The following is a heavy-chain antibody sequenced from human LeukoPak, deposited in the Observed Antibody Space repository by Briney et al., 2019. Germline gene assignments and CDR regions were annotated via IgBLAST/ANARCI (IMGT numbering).Heavy chain of an antibody. CDR1: GFTFSSYS. Sequence: PGGSLRLSCAASGFTFSSYSMNWVRQAPGKGLEWVSSISSSSSYIYYADSVKGRLTISRDNAKNSLYLQMNSLRAEDTAVYYCARGDDYVWGSYRLGRPIDYWGQGTLVTVSS. J-gene: IGHJ4*02. CDR3: ARGDDYVWGSYRLGRPIDY. CDR2: ISSSSSYI. D-gene: IGHD3-16*02. V-gene: IGHV3-21*01.